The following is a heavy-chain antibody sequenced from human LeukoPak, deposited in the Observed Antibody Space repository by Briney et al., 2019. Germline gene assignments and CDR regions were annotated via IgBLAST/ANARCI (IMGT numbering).Heavy chain of an antibody. CDR1: GASINSSNFY. Sequence: PSETLSLTCTVSGASINSSNFYWGWIRQPPGKGLEWIANIYDRGSTYYNPSLKSRVTISVDTSKNQFSLRLSSVTAADTAVYYCARPPSSNFGVVQIIKDSRFEPWGQGTLVNVFS. V-gene: IGHV4-39*01. CDR2: IYDRGST. J-gene: IGHJ5*02. D-gene: IGHD3-3*01. CDR3: ARPPSSNFGVVQIIKDSRFEP.